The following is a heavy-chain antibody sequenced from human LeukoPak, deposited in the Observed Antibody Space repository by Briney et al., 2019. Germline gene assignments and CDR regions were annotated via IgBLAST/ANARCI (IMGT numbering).Heavy chain of an antibody. CDR1: GFTFSSYS. J-gene: IGHJ4*02. Sequence: GGSLRLSCAASGFTFSSYSMNWVRQAPGKGLEWVSYIRRGGSTIHYADSVKGRFTISRDNAKNSLFLQMNSLRAEDTAVYYCAGIPLSTTMVDYWGQGTLVTVSS. V-gene: IGHV3-48*01. CDR2: IRRGGSTI. D-gene: IGHD5-18*01. CDR3: AGIPLSTTMVDY.